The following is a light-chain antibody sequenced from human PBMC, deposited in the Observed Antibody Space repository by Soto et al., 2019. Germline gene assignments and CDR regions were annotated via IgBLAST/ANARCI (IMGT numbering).Light chain of an antibody. CDR2: DVS. CDR1: SSDVGGYNY. CDR3: CSYAGSYPYV. V-gene: IGLV2-11*01. Sequence: QSVLTQPRSVSGSPGQSVTISCTGTSSDVGGYNYVSWYQQHPGKAPKLMIYDVSKRPSGVPDRFSGSKSGNTASLTISGLQAEDEDDYYCCSYAGSYPYVFGTGTKVTVL. J-gene: IGLJ1*01.